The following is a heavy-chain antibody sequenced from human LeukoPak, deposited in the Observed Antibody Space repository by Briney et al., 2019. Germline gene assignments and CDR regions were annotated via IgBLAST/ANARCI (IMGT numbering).Heavy chain of an antibody. CDR3: ARDLGSSSSYYYYGMDV. CDR2: IYSGGST. Sequence: GGSLRLSCAASGFTVSSYYMSWVRQAPGKGLEWVSVIYSGGSTYYADSVKGRFTISRDNSKNTLYLQMNSLRAEDTAVYYCARDLGSSSSYYYYGMDVWGQGTTVTVSS. V-gene: IGHV3-53*01. D-gene: IGHD6-6*01. CDR1: GFTVSSYY. J-gene: IGHJ6*02.